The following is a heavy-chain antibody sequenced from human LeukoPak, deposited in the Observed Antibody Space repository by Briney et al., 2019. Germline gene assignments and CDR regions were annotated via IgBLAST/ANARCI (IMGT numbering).Heavy chain of an antibody. Sequence: GASVKVSCKASGGTFSSYAISWVRQAPGQGLEWMERIIPIFGTANYAQKFQGRVTITTDESTSTAYMELSSLRSEDTAVYYCASHADYDFWSGYYSYNWFDPWGQRTLVTVSS. J-gene: IGHJ5*02. V-gene: IGHV1-69*05. CDR2: IIPIFGTA. CDR1: GGTFSSYA. CDR3: ASHADYDFWSGYYSYNWFDP. D-gene: IGHD3-3*01.